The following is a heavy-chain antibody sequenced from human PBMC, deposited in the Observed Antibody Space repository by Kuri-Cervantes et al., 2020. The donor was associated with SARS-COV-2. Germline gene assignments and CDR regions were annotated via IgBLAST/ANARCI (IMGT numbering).Heavy chain of an antibody. D-gene: IGHD3-3*01. V-gene: IGHV3-21*01. J-gene: IGHJ6*02. CDR1: GFTFSSYS. CDR2: ISSSSSYI. Sequence: GESLKISCAASGFTFSSYSMNWVRQAPGKGLEWVSSISSSSSYIYYADSVKGRFTISRDNAKNSLYLQMNSLRAEDTAVYYCAKSYDFWSGYYRPYYYYYGMYVWGQGTTVTVYS. CDR3: AKSYDFWSGYYRPYYYYYGMYV.